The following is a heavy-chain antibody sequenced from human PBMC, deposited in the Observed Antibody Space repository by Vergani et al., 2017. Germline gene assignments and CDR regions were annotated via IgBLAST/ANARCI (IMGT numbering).Heavy chain of an antibody. CDR2: IIPIFGTA. CDR3: ARSEGGPCFWELKNFYGSGRAMD. D-gene: IGHD3-10*01. Sequence: QVQLVQSGAEVKQPGSSVKVSCKASGGTFSSYAISWVRQAPGQGLEWMGGIIPIFGTANYAQKFQGRVTITADKSTSTAYMELSSLRSEDTAVYYCARSEGGPCFWELKNFYGSGRAMDWGQGTLVTVSS. CDR1: GGTFSSYA. J-gene: IGHJ4*02. V-gene: IGHV1-69*06.